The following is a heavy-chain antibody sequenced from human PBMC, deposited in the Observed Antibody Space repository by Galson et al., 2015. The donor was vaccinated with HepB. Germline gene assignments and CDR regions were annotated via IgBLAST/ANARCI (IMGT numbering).Heavy chain of an antibody. V-gene: IGHV1-18*01. CDR2: ISGYNGKT. CDR1: GYNFANYA. CDR3: ARGHRVTVSGVVPHWFAP. J-gene: IGHJ5*02. D-gene: IGHD3-3*01. Sequence: SVKVSCKASGYNFANYAIIWVRQAPGQGLEWMGWISGYNGKTDSAPKIQDRVTMTTDTSTKTAYMELRALTSDDTAVYYCARGHRVTVSGVVPHWFAPWGQGTLVTVSS.